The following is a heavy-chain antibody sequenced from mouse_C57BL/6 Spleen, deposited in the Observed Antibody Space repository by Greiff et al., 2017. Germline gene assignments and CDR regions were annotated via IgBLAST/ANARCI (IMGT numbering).Heavy chain of an antibody. V-gene: IGHV14-1*01. D-gene: IGHD2-4*01. CDR2: IDPEDGDT. Sequence: EVQLQQSGAELVRPGASVKLSCTASGFNIKDYYMHWVKQRPEQGLEWIGRIDPEDGDTEYAPKFQGKATMTADTSSNTAYLQLSSLTSEDTAVYYCTTGYYDYMFAYWGQGTLVTVSA. CDR1: GFNIKDYY. J-gene: IGHJ3*01. CDR3: TTGYYDYMFAY.